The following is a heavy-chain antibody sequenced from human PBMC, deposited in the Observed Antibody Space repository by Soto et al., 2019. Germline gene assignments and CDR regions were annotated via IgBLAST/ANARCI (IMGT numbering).Heavy chain of an antibody. CDR1: GFSLSTSGVG. D-gene: IGHD4-17*01. V-gene: IGHV2-5*02. CDR2: IYWDDDK. J-gene: IGHJ4*02. CDR3: AHRLSDYGDYVIYFDY. Sequence: QITLKESGPPLVKPTQTLTLTCTFSGFSLSTSGVGVGWIRQPPGKALEWLALIYWDDDKRYSPSLKSRLTITXXTXKXXVVLTMTNMDPVDTATYYCAHRLSDYGDYVIYFDYWGQGTLVTVSS.